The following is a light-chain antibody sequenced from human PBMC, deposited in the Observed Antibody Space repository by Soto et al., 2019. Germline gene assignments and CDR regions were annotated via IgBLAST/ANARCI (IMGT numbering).Light chain of an antibody. CDR2: QAS. J-gene: IGKJ4*01. CDR1: QSVSSN. V-gene: IGKV3-15*01. CDR3: QQYNKWPLT. Sequence: EIVMTQSPATLSVSPGERATLSCRASQSVSSNLAWYQQKPGQAPRILIYQASTRATGIPARFSGSGSGTEFTRTISSLQSEDFAVYYCQQYNKWPLTCGGGTKMEIK.